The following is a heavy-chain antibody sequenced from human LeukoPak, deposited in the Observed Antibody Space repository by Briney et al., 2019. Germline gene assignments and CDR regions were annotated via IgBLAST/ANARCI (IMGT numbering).Heavy chain of an antibody. J-gene: IGHJ4*02. Sequence: SETLSLTCTVSGVSIRNYYWSWIRQPPGKGLEWIGYIYYSGSTNYNPSLKSRVTMSVDTSKNQFSLKLSSVTAADTAVYYCTRGSSWYDYWGQGTLVSVSS. CDR3: TRGSSWYDY. CDR1: GVSIRNYY. D-gene: IGHD6-13*01. V-gene: IGHV4-59*01. CDR2: IYYSGST.